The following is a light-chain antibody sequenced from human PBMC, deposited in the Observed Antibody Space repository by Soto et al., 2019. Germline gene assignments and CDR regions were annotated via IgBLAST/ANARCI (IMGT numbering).Light chain of an antibody. J-gene: IGKJ5*01. Sequence: DIVMTQSPDSLAVSLGERATINCKSSQSILYSPNNKNYLAWYQQKPGQPPKLLIYWASTRESGVPDRFSGSGSGTDFTLTISRLEPEDFALYFCQQYGSSAPITFGQGTRLEIK. CDR1: QSILYSPNNKNY. CDR3: QQYGSSAPIT. V-gene: IGKV4-1*01. CDR2: WAS.